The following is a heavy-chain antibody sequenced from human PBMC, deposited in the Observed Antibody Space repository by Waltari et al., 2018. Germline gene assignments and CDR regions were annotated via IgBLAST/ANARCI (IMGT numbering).Heavy chain of an antibody. CDR2: SYPGDSDT. V-gene: IGHV5-51*01. D-gene: IGHD3-10*01. CDR1: GYSFTSYW. CDR3: ARPFGSGSYYNMGFDY. J-gene: IGHJ4*02. Sequence: EVQLVQSGAEVKKPGESLTISCKGSGYSFTSYWIGWVRQMPGKGLEWMGISYPGDSDTRYSPSFQGQVTISADKSISTAYLQWSSLKASDTAMYYCARPFGSGSYYNMGFDYWGQGTLVTVSS.